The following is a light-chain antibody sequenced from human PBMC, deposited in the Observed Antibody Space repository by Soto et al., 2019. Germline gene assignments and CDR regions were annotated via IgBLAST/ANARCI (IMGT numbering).Light chain of an antibody. CDR2: AAS. J-gene: IGKJ5*01. Sequence: DIQLTQSPSLLSASVGDRVTITCRASHDISSWLAWYQQKPGKAPKLLIYAASSLQSGVPSRFSGSGSGTDFTLTISSLQPEDFATYYCQQANSFPPTFGQGTRLRL. CDR1: HDISSW. CDR3: QQANSFPPT. V-gene: IGKV1-12*01.